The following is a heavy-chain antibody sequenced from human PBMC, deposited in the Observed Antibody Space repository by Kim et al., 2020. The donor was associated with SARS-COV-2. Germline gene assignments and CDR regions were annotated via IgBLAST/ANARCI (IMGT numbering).Heavy chain of an antibody. J-gene: IGHJ5*02. CDR1: GYTFTGYY. CDR2: INPNSGGT. D-gene: IGHD4-17*01. V-gene: IGHV1-2*02. CDR3: ARDRILTVTSAVGWFDP. Sequence: ASVKVSCKASGYTFTGYYMQWVRQAPGQGLEWMGWINPNSGGTNYAQKFQGRVTMTRDTSISTAYMELSRLRSDDTAVYYCARDRILTVTSAVGWFDPWGQGTLVTVSS.